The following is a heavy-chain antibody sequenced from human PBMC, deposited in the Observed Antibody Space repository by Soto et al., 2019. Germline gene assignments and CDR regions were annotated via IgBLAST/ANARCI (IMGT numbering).Heavy chain of an antibody. CDR2: ISGSGCST. D-gene: IGHD3-10*01. CDR1: GLTFRNYG. CDR3: ATGRGVNFYYGMDV. J-gene: IGHJ6*02. Sequence: PGGSLRLSYAASGLTFRNYGMRWVRKATGKGLEWVSAISGSGCSTYYADSVKGRFTISRDNSKNALYLQMNSLRAEDTAVYYCATGRGVNFYYGMDVWGQGTTVPVSS. V-gene: IGHV3-23*01.